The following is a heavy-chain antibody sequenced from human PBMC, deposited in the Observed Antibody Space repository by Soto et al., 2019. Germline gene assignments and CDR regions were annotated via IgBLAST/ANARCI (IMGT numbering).Heavy chain of an antibody. V-gene: IGHV3-33*01. J-gene: IGHJ4*02. CDR2: IWYDGSNE. D-gene: IGHD5-12*01. Sequence: GGSLRLSCAASGFTFRNYAMHWVRQSPGKGLEWVAVIWYDGSNENYADSVKGRFTISRDNSKNTLLLQMNSLRAEDTAVYYCARDGIEYSGYDIEYWGQGALVTVSS. CDR1: GFTFRNYA. CDR3: ARDGIEYSGYDIEY.